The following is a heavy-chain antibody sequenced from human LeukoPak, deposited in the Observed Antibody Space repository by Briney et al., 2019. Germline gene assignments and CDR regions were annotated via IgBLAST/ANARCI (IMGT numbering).Heavy chain of an antibody. D-gene: IGHD2-21*02. CDR2: ISGSGGST. CDR3: AKAEHIVVVTGAFDI. CDR1: GFTFSSYA. J-gene: IGHJ3*02. Sequence: GGSLRLSCAASGFTFSSYAMSWVRQAPGKGLEWVSAISGSGGSTYYADSVKGRFTISRDNSKNTLYLQMNCLRAEDTAVYYCAKAEHIVVVTGAFDIWGQGTMVTVSS. V-gene: IGHV3-23*01.